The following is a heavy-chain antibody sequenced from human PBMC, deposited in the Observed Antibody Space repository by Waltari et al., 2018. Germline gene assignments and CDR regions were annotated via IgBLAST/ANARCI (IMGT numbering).Heavy chain of an antibody. V-gene: IGHV4-39*01. Sequence: QLQLQESGPGLVKPSETLSLTCTVSGGSISSSNYYWGWIRQPPGKGLEWIGSIYYSGSTYYTPSLKSRVTISVDTSKNQFYLKLSSVTAADTAVHYCARSGYYDSSGYYWWFDPWGQGTLVTVSS. D-gene: IGHD3-22*01. CDR1: GGSISSSNYY. J-gene: IGHJ5*02. CDR2: IYYSGST. CDR3: ARSGYYDSSGYYWWFDP.